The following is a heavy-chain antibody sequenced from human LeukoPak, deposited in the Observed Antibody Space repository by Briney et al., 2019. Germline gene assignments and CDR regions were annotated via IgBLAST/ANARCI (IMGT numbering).Heavy chain of an antibody. CDR1: GGSFSGYY. CDR2: INHSGST. Sequence: SETLSLTCAVYGGSFSGYYWSWIRQPPGKGLEWIGEINHSGSTYYNPSLKSRVTISVDRSKNQFSLKLSSVTAADTAVYYCARDRLSSGWDFDYWGQGTLVTVSS. V-gene: IGHV4-34*01. CDR3: ARDRLSSGWDFDY. D-gene: IGHD6-19*01. J-gene: IGHJ4*02.